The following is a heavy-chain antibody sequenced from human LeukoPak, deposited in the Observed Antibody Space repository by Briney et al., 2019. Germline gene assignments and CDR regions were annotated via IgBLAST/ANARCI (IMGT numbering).Heavy chain of an antibody. CDR3: TKRRYSDSGDSDY. J-gene: IGHJ4*02. D-gene: IGHD5-12*01. CDR2: VSDNAART. V-gene: IGHV3-23*01. CDR1: GFTFSNYA. Sequence: QTGGSLRLSCAASGFTFSNYAMNWVRQAPGKGLQWVSSVSDNAARTYYADSVKGRFTISRDNYQNTLYLQMNSLRVEDTAVYYCTKRRYSDSGDSDYWGQGTLVTVSS.